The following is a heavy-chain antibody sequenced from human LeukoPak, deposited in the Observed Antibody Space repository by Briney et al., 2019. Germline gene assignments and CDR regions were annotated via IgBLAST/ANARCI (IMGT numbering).Heavy chain of an antibody. V-gene: IGHV3-20*04. CDR3: ARAFRYSMSGYYFDY. J-gene: IGHJ4*02. Sequence: GGSLRLSCAASGFTLSSYEMNWVRQAPGKGLEWVSGINWNAGSTAYADSVKGRFTISRDNAKNSLYLQMNSLRAEDTALYYCARAFRYSMSGYYFDYWGQGTLVTVSS. CDR2: INWNAGST. CDR1: GFTLSSYE. D-gene: IGHD1-14*01.